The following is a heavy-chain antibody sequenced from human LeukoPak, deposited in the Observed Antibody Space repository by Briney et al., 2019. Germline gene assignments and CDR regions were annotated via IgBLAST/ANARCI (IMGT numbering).Heavy chain of an antibody. CDR3: AKDMWQQLVLKGYFDY. CDR2: ISASGDNT. Sequence: GGSLRLSCEASGFTFSDYAMTWVRQAPGKGLEWVSIISASGDNTDYADSARGRFTISRDNSKNTLHLQMNSLRAEDTAVYYCAKDMWQQLVLKGYFDYWGQGTLVTVSS. V-gene: IGHV3-23*01. CDR1: GFTFSDYA. J-gene: IGHJ4*02. D-gene: IGHD6-13*01.